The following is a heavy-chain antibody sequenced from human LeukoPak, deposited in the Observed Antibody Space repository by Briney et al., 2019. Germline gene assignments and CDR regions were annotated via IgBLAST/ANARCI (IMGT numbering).Heavy chain of an antibody. CDR3: ARAIRRGELERY. D-gene: IGHD3-10*01. CDR2: MNPNSGDT. CDR1: GGTFSSYA. Sequence: ASVKVSCKASGGTFSSYAISWVRQAPGQGLEWMGWMNPNSGDTGYAQTFQGRVTMTRDTSVGTAYMELSSLRSEDTAVYYCARAIRRGELERYWGQGTLVTVSS. V-gene: IGHV1-8*02. J-gene: IGHJ4*02.